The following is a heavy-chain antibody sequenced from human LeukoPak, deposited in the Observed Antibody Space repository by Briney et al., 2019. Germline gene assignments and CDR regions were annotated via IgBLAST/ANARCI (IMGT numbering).Heavy chain of an antibody. V-gene: IGHV3-23*01. Sequence: PGGSLRLSCAASGFTFSSYAMSWVRQAPGEGLEWVSAISGSGGSTYYANSVKGRFTISRNNSTNQMYLQMNRLRGEETAVYYFAKDRGLGAGGTRFDPWGQGTLVTVSS. D-gene: IGHD6-13*01. J-gene: IGHJ5*02. CDR3: AKDRGLGAGGTRFDP. CDR1: GFTFSSYA. CDR2: ISGSGGST.